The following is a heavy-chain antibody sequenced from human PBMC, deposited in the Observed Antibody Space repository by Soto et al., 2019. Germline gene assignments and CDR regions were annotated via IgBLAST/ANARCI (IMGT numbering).Heavy chain of an antibody. CDR3: ARDYGDYNNWFDP. D-gene: IGHD4-17*01. Sequence: QVQLVQSGAEVKKPGSSVKVSCKASGGTFSSYAISWVRQAPGQGLEWMGGIIPIFGTANYAQQFQGRVTITADESTSTAYMELSSLRSEDAAVYYGARDYGDYNNWFDPWGQGTLFTVSS. V-gene: IGHV1-69*12. J-gene: IGHJ5*02. CDR1: GGTFSSYA. CDR2: IIPIFGTA.